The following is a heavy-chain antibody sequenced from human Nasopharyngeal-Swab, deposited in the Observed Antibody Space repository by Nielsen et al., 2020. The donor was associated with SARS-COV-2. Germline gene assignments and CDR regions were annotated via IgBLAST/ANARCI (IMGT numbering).Heavy chain of an antibody. CDR1: GGSISSGSYY. CDR3: GRGALGWFDP. D-gene: IGHD3-10*01. CDR2: IYTSGST. J-gene: IGHJ5*02. V-gene: IGHV4-61*02. Sequence: SETLSLTCTVSGGSISSGSYYWSWIRQPAGKGLEWIGRIYTSGSTNYNPSLKSRVTISVDTSKNQFSLKLSSVTAADTAVYYCGRGALGWFDPWGRGTLVTVSS.